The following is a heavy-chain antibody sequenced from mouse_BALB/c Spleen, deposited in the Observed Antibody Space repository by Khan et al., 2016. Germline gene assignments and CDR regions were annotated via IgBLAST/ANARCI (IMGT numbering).Heavy chain of an antibody. J-gene: IGHJ2*01. V-gene: IGHV2-6-1*01. CDR3: ARRVYDSSHFDY. D-gene: IGHD1-1*01. CDR2: IWSDGST. CDR1: GFSLTSYG. Sequence: QVQLKQSGPGLVAPSQSLSITCTISGFSLTSYGVHWVRQPPGKGLEWLVVIWSDGSTTYNSALKSRLSISKDNSKSQVFLKMNSLQTDDTAMYYRARRVYDSSHFDYLGQGTTLTVSS.